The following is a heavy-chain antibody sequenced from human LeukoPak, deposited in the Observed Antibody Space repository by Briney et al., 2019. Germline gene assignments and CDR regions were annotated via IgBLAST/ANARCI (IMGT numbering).Heavy chain of an antibody. V-gene: IGHV4-34*01. CDR3: ALRSWVFDY. D-gene: IGHD6-13*01. J-gene: IGHJ4*02. CDR2: INHSGST. Sequence: SETLSLTCAVYGGSFSGYYWSWIRQPPGKGLEWIGEINHSGSTNYNPSLKSRVTISVDTSKNQFSLKLSSMTAADTAVYYCALRSWVFDYWGQGTLVTVSS. CDR1: GGSFSGYY.